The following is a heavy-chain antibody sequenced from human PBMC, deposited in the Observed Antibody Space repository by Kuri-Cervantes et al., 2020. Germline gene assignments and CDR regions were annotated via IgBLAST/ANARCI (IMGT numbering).Heavy chain of an antibody. D-gene: IGHD1-14*01. CDR1: GFTYSDYY. J-gene: IGHJ3*02. CDR2: ISSSSSYI. V-gene: IGHV3-11*01. Sequence: GESLKISCAASGFTYSDYYMSWIRQAPGKGLEWVSSISSSSSYIYYADSVKGRFTISRDNAKNSLYLQMNSLRAEETAVYYCASGEPAAFDIWGQGTMVTVSS. CDR3: ASGEPAAFDI.